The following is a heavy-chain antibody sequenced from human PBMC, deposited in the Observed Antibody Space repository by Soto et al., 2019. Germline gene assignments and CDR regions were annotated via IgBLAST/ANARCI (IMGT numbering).Heavy chain of an antibody. D-gene: IGHD3-16*01. J-gene: IGHJ4*02. CDR1: GASMNDYY. CDR2: VHSTGSV. V-gene: IGHV4-59*01. CDR3: ARSGHIFAGVV. Sequence: QVQLQESGPGLVKPSETLSLSCAVSGASMNDYYGSWVRQSPGKGLEHIAYVHSTGSVNYNPSLKGRVTISMDQFKNHFSLKLSSVTAADTAIYYCARSGHIFAGVVWGQGILVTVSS.